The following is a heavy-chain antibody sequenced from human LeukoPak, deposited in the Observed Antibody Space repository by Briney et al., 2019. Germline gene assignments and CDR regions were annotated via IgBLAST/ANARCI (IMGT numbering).Heavy chain of an antibody. V-gene: IGHV3-74*01. D-gene: IGHD3-10*01. CDR3: ARAVYYSNYLGY. CDR1: GFTFSSYW. Sequence: GGSLRLSCAASGFTFSSYWMHWVRQAPGKGLVWVSRINSDGSSTNYADSVKGRFTISRDNAKNTLYLQMNSLRAEDTAMYYCARAVYYSNYLGYWGQGTLVTVSS. CDR2: INSDGSST. J-gene: IGHJ4*01.